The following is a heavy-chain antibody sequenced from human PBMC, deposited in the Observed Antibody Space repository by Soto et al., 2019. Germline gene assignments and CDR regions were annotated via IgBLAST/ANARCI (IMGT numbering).Heavy chain of an antibody. CDR2: IYPGDSDT. CDR1: GYSFAGYW. J-gene: IGHJ5*02. V-gene: IGHV5-51*01. Sequence: GESLKISCKGSGYSFAGYWIGWVRQMPGKGLEWMGIIYPGDSDTRYSPSFQGQVTISADKSISTAYLQWSSLKASDTAMYYCARSGDSSSSYFPWFDPWGQGTLVTVSS. D-gene: IGHD6-6*01. CDR3: ARSGDSSSSYFPWFDP.